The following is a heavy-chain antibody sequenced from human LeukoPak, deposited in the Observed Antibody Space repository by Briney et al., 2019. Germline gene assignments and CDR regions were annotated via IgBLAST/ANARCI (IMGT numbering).Heavy chain of an antibody. V-gene: IGHV3-15*01. Sequence: PGGSLRLSCAASGLTLSYAWMSRVRQAPGKGLEWVGRIKSKSDGETTDYASPVKGRFTISRDDSKNTLYLQMNSLKSDETAVYYCTTGNYSGQGTLVTVSS. CDR3: TTGNY. CDR2: IKSKSDGETT. J-gene: IGHJ4*02. CDR1: GLTLSYAW.